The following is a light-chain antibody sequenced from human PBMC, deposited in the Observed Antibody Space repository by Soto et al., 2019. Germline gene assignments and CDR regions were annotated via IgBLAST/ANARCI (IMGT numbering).Light chain of an antibody. V-gene: IGLV2-8*01. Sequence: QSVLTQPPSASGSPGQSVTISCTGTSSDVGGHNFVSWYQQHPGKAPKFLIYEVTKRPSGVPDRFSGSKSGITASLTVSGLPADDGAYYYCSAYAGNNNPVIFGGGTQLTVL. CDR3: SAYAGNNNPVI. CDR2: EVT. J-gene: IGLJ2*01. CDR1: SSDVGGHNF.